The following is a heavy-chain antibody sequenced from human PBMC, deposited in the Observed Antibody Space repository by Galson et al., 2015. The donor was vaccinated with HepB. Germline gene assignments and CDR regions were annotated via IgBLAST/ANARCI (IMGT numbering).Heavy chain of an antibody. Sequence: SVKVSCKASGYTFTSYYMHWVRQAPGQGLEWMGITDPSSGSTNYAQKFQGRVTMTRDTSTSTVCMELSNLRSADTAVYYCARLYGAYMPWGQGTLVIVSS. CDR1: GYTFTSYY. V-gene: IGHV1-46*01. CDR2: TDPSSGST. CDR3: ARLYGAYMP. J-gene: IGHJ5*02. D-gene: IGHD4/OR15-4a*01.